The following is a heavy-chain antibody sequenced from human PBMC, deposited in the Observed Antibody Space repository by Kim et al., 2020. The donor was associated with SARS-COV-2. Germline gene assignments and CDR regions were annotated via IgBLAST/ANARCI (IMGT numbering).Heavy chain of an antibody. CDR1: GFTFTSSA. Sequence: SVKVSCKASGFTFTSSAVQWVRQARGQRLEWIGWIVVGSGNTNYAQKFQERVTITRDMSTSTAYMELSSLRSEDTAVYYCAADSASSGDWLYIYWYFDLWGRGTLVTVSS. D-gene: IGHD3-9*01. CDR2: IVVGSGNT. J-gene: IGHJ2*01. CDR3: AADSASSGDWLYIYWYFDL. V-gene: IGHV1-58*01.